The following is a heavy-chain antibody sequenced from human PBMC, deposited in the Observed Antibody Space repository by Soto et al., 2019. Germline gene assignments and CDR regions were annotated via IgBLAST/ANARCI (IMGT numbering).Heavy chain of an antibody. CDR1: GFTFSSYW. D-gene: IGHD2-2*01. Sequence: GGSLRLSCAASGFTFSSYWMSWVRQAPGKGLEWVANIKQDGSEKYYVDSVKGRFTISRDNAKNSLYLQMNSLRAEDTAVYYCEVVVVPAAMGIGSSLDYWGKGTLVTVSS. V-gene: IGHV3-7*01. CDR2: IKQDGSEK. J-gene: IGHJ4*02. CDR3: EVVVVPAAMGIGSSLDY.